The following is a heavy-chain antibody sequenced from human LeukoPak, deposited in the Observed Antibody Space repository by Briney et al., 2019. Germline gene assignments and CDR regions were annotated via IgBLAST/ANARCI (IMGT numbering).Heavy chain of an antibody. CDR1: GYSISNGYY. V-gene: IGHV4-38-2*02. CDR3: AREVRDSYDSSGYYSFDY. CDR2: IYHSGTT. D-gene: IGHD3-22*01. J-gene: IGHJ4*02. Sequence: PSETLSLTCGVSGYSISNGYYWAWIRQPPGNGLEWIGTIYHSGTTYYTPSLKSRVTISVDTSKNQFSLKLRSVTAADTAVYYCAREVRDSYDSSGYYSFDYWGQGTLVTVSS.